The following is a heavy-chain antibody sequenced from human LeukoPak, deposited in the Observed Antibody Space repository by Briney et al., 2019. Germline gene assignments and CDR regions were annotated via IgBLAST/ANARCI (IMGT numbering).Heavy chain of an antibody. CDR1: GYTFTSYG. Sequence: ASVKVSCKASGYTFTSYGTSWVRQAPGQGLEWMGWISAYNGNTNYAQKLQGRVTMTTDTSTSTAYMELRSLRSDDTAVYYCARVQDSSGWYYFDYWGQGTLVTVSS. CDR2: ISAYNGNT. V-gene: IGHV1-18*01. CDR3: ARVQDSSGWYYFDY. J-gene: IGHJ4*02. D-gene: IGHD3-22*01.